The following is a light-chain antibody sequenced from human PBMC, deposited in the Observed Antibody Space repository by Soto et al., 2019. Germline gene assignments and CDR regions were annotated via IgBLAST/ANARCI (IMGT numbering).Light chain of an antibody. Sequence: DIQITQSPSTLSASVGDRVTITCRASQSIKSWLAWYQQKPAKAPNLLIYKASSLESGVPPRFSGSGSGTEFTLTISSLQPDDFATYYCQQYDSYPLTFGGGTKVEIK. J-gene: IGKJ4*01. CDR2: KAS. CDR3: QQYDSYPLT. CDR1: QSIKSW. V-gene: IGKV1-5*03.